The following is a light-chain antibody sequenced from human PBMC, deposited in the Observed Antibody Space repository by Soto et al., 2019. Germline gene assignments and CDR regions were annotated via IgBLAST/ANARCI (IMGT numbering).Light chain of an antibody. Sequence: QSVLTQPPSGSGSPGQSVTISCTGTSSDVGSYNRVSWYQQAPGTVPKVMIYEVTNRPSGVPDRFSGSKSGNTASLTISGLQAEDEADYYCCSYRSGNTYVFGTGTKVTVL. V-gene: IGLV2-18*02. J-gene: IGLJ1*01. CDR1: SSDVGSYNR. CDR3: CSYRSGNTYV. CDR2: EVT.